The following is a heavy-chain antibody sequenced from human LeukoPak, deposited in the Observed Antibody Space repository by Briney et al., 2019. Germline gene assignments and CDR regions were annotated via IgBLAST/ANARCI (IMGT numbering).Heavy chain of an antibody. V-gene: IGHV1-46*01. CDR1: GYTFTRYF. J-gene: IGHJ4*02. D-gene: IGHD6-6*01. CDR3: ARVGAARRGFDY. Sequence: GASVKVSCKASGYTFTRYFMYWVRQAPGQGLEWMGVINPSGGSTSYAQKFQGRVTMTRDMSTSTVYMELSSLRSEDTAVYYCARVGAARRGFDYWGQGTLVTVSS. CDR2: INPSGGST.